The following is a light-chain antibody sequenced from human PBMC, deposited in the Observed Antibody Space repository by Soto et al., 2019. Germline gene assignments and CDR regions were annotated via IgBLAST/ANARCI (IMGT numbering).Light chain of an antibody. CDR3: QQYNTFSS. CDR1: QTVKNY. V-gene: IGKV1-5*03. J-gene: IGKJ1*01. CDR2: TAS. Sequence: QMTQSPSTLSASVGDRVTITCRASQTVKNYLAWYQQKPGKAPNLLIYTASSLKSGVPSRFSGSGSGTEFTLTISSLQPEDFATYSCQQYNTFSSFGQGTKVEIK.